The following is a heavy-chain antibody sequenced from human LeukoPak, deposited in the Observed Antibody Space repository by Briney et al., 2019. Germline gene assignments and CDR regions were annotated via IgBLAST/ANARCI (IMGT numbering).Heavy chain of an antibody. V-gene: IGHV4-34*01. J-gene: IGHJ4*02. CDR3: ATKIVGATRRDY. CDR2: INHSGST. Sequence: SETLSLTCAVYGGSFSGYYWSWIRLPPGKGLEWIGEINHSGSTNYNPSLKSRVTISVDTSKNQFSLKLSSVTAADTAVYYCATKIVGATRRDYWGQGTLVTVSS. D-gene: IGHD1-26*01. CDR1: GGSFSGYY.